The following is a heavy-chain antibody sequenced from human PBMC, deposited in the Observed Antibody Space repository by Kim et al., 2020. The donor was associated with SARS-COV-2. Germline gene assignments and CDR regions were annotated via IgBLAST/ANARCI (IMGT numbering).Heavy chain of an antibody. Sequence: RYRPPSQGQVTISADKSISTAYLQWSSLKASDTAMYYCARHATLTTFFDYWGQGTLVTVSS. J-gene: IGHJ4*02. CDR3: ARHATLTTFFDY. D-gene: IGHD4-4*01. V-gene: IGHV5-51*01.